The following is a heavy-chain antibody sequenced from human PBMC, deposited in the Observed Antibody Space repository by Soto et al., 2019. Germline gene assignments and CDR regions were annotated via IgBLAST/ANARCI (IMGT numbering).Heavy chain of an antibody. CDR2: ISPHNDNT. J-gene: IGHJ4*02. CDR3: ARGSGWYPPFDY. CDR1: GYTFSNYN. Sequence: GASVKVSCKASGYTFSNYNIAWVRQAPGQGLEWMGWISPHNDNTNFAQKFQGRVTMTRDTSASTAYMELSSLRSEDTAVYYCARGSGWYPPFDYWGQGTLVTVSS. V-gene: IGHV1-18*01. D-gene: IGHD6-19*01.